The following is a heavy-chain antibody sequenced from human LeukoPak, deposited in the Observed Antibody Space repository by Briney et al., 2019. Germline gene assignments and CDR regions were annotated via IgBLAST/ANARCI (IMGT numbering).Heavy chain of an antibody. J-gene: IGHJ4*02. CDR1: GASISSGRNY. CDR3: AKHLSGTTMAHYFDH. Sequence: PSETLSLTCTVSGASISSGRNYWGWIRQSPGKGLEWIASLYSSGTTHYNPSLQSRVSVSVDTSKNQFSVRLNSLTAADTAVYYCAKHLSGTTMAHYFDHWGQGTVVTVSS. D-gene: IGHD1-1*01. V-gene: IGHV4-39*01. CDR2: LYSSGTT.